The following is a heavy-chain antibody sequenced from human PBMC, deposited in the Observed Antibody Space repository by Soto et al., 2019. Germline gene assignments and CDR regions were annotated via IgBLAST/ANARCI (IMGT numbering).Heavy chain of an antibody. CDR2: ISYDGSNQ. Sequence: QVQLVESGGGVVQPGRSLRVSCAASGFTFSSYSMHWARQAPGKGLEWVAVISYDGSNQLYADSVKGRFTISRDNSRNTLYLQMYSLRADDTAVYYCARDDDIGMVFPRAHYLDLWGQGTLVTVSS. D-gene: IGHD5-18*01. CDR3: ARDDDIGMVFPRAHYLDL. J-gene: IGHJ4*02. V-gene: IGHV3-30-3*01. CDR1: GFTFSSYS.